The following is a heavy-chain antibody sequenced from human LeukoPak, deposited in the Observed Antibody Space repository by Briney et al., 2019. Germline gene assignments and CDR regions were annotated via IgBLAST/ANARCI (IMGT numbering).Heavy chain of an antibody. D-gene: IGHD6-13*01. CDR1: GFTFSNYC. CDR3: ARGGGMRSWYDYDY. V-gene: IGHV3-7*04. J-gene: IGHJ4*02. Sequence: GGSLRLSCEASGFTFSNYCMSWVRQAPGKGLEFMANIKEAGSEKYYVDSVKGRFTISRDNDKNLVHLQMNSLRAEDTAVYYCARGGGMRSWYDYDYWGQGTLVTVSS. CDR2: IKEAGSEK.